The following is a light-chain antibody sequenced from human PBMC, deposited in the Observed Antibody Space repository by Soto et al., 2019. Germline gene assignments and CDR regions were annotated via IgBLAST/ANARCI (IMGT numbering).Light chain of an antibody. V-gene: IGLV2-14*01. CDR3: TSYTSSSTWV. CDR1: SSDVGGYNY. J-gene: IGLJ3*02. CDR2: DVT. Sequence: QSALTQPASVSGSPGQSITISCTGTSSDVGGYNYVSWYQQHPGKAPKLMIYDVTNRPSGVSNRFSGSKSGNTASLTISGLQPEDEADYYCTSYTSSSTWVFGVGTKVTVL.